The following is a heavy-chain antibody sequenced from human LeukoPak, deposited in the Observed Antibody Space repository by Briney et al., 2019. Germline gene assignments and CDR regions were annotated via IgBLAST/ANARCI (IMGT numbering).Heavy chain of an antibody. CDR1: GFTVSSNY. CDR2: IYSGGST. V-gene: IGHV3-66*04. D-gene: IGHD4-17*01. Sequence: GGSLRLSCAASGFTVSSNYMSWVRQAPGKGLEWVSVIYSGGSTYYADSVKGRFTISRGNSKNTLYLQMNSLRAEDTAVYYCARLFTTMNDYWGQGTLVTVSS. CDR3: ARLFTTMNDY. J-gene: IGHJ4*02.